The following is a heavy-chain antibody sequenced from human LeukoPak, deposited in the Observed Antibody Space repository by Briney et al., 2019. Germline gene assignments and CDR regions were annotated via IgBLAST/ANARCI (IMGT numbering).Heavy chain of an antibody. CDR2: IYYSGST. D-gene: IGHD4-17*01. V-gene: IGHV4-59*01. CDR3: ARAQYGDYVDY. Sequence: SETLSLTCTVSGXSISSYYWSWIRQPPGKGLEWIGYIYYSGSTNYNPSLKSRVTISVDTSKNQFSLKLSSVTAADTAVYYCARAQYGDYVDYWGQGTLVTVSS. CDR1: GXSISSYY. J-gene: IGHJ4*02.